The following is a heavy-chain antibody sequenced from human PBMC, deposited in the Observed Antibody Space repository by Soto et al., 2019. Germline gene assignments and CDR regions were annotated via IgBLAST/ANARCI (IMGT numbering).Heavy chain of an antibody. V-gene: IGHV3-48*01. CDR1: GFTFSSYS. J-gene: IGHJ4*02. CDR3: ARDLWFGELEPPHL. D-gene: IGHD3-10*01. Sequence: EVQLVESGGGLVQPGGSLRLSCAASGFTFSSYSMNWVRQAPGKGLEWVSYISSRSSTIYYADSVKGRFTISRDNAKNSLYLQMNSLRAEDTAVYYCARDLWFGELEPPHLGGQGTLVTVSS. CDR2: ISSRSSTI.